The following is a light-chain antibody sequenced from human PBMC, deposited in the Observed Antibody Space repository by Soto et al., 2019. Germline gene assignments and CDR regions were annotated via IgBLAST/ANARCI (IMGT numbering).Light chain of an antibody. Sequence: DLQMTQSPSALSASVGDRVTITCQASQDIGNYLNWYQQKPGKAPALLIYDAYTLETGVPSRFSGSGFGTDFSFTINSLQPEDIATYYCQQYDNMPLTFGGGTKLEIK. CDR1: QDIGNY. CDR3: QQYDNMPLT. V-gene: IGKV1-33*01. CDR2: DAY. J-gene: IGKJ4*01.